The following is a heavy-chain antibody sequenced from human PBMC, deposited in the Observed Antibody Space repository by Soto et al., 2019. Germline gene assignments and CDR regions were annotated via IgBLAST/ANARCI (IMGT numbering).Heavy chain of an antibody. V-gene: IGHV3-21*04. CDR3: ARDRGAVTGQYFDY. CDR1: GFTFSYYS. J-gene: IGHJ4*02. Sequence: GGSLRLSCAASGFTFSYYSMNWVRQAPGKGLEWVSSISSSSSYISYADSVKGRFTISRDNAKNSLYLQMNSLRAEDTAVYYCARDRGAVTGQYFDYWGQGALVTVSS. D-gene: IGHD6-19*01. CDR2: ISSSSSYI.